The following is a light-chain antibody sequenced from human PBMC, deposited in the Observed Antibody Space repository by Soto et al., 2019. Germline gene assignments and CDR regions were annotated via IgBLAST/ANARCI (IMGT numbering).Light chain of an antibody. CDR1: QSLLHSNGYNY. Sequence: DIVMTQSPLSLPVTPGEPASISCRSSQSLLHSNGYNYLDWYLQKPGQSPQLLIYLGSNRASGVPERFSGSGSGTDFTLKISRVEDEDVGVYYCRPALQTHTFGQGTKLEIK. V-gene: IGKV2-28*01. CDR2: LGS. CDR3: RPALQTHT. J-gene: IGKJ2*01.